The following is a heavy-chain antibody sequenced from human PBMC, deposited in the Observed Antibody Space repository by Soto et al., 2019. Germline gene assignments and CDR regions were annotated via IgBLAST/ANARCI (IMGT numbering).Heavy chain of an antibody. D-gene: IGHD3-3*01. CDR2: IWYDGSNK. V-gene: IGHV3-33*01. Sequence: GGSLRLSCAASGFTFSSYGMHWVRQAPGKGLEWVAVIWYDGSNKYYADSVKGRFTISRDNSKNTLYLQMNSLRAEDTAVYYCARGGYLRFLEWFPVSRQNNNAFDIWGQGTMVTVSS. CDR1: GFTFSSYG. J-gene: IGHJ3*02. CDR3: ARGGYLRFLEWFPVSRQNNNAFDI.